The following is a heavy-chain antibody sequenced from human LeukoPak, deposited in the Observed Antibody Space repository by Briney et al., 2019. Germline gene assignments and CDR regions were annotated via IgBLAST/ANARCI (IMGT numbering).Heavy chain of an antibody. D-gene: IGHD6-19*01. J-gene: IGHJ3*02. V-gene: IGHV5-51*01. CDR3: ARLSVIAVAGMGSFDI. Sequence: GESLKISCKGSGYSFTSYWIGWVRQMPGKGLEWMGIIHPSDSDTRHSPSFQGQVTISADRSISTAYLQWSSVKVSDTAMYYCARLSVIAVAGMGSFDIWGQGTMVTVSS. CDR1: GYSFTSYW. CDR2: IHPSDSDT.